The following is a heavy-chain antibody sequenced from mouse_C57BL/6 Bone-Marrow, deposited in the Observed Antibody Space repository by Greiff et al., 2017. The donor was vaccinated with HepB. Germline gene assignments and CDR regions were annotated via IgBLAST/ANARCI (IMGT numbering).Heavy chain of an antibody. J-gene: IGHJ3*01. D-gene: IGHD2-4*01. CDR1: GYSITSGYY. V-gene: IGHV3-6*01. CDR2: IIYDGSN. Sequence: EVKLMESGPGLVKPSQSLSLTCSVTGYSITSGYYWNWIRQFPGNNLEWMGYIIYDGSNNYNPSLKNRISITRDTSKNQFFLKLNSVTTEDTATYYGARLEYDKKFAYWGQGTLVTVSA. CDR3: ARLEYDKKFAY.